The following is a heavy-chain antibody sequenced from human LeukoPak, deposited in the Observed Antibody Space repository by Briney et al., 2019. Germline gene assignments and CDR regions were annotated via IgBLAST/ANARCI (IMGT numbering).Heavy chain of an antibody. J-gene: IGHJ2*01. V-gene: IGHV4-4*07. CDR2: ISGSGST. Sequence: SETLSLTSSVSGDPISYFYWSWIRQAAGKGLEWIGRISGSGSTDYNASLKSRVTMSVDTSKNQLSLKVISVTAADTAVYYCARVAQNMQRIAVAATSTWRANWYFDLWGRGTLVTVSS. CDR1: GDPISYFY. D-gene: IGHD6-19*01. CDR3: ARVAQNMQRIAVAATSTWRANWYFDL.